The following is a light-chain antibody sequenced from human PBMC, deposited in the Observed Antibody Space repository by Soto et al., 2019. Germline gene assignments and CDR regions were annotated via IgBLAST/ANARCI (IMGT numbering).Light chain of an antibody. CDR3: QQYGSSPHT. CDR2: GAS. V-gene: IGKV3-20*01. CDR1: QSVSSSY. J-gene: IGKJ2*01. Sequence: EIVLTQSPGTLSLSPGERATLSCRASQSVSSSYLAWYQQKPGQAPRLLIYGASSRATSIPDRFSGSGSGTDFTLTISRREPEDFAVYYCQQYGSSPHTFGQGTKLEIK.